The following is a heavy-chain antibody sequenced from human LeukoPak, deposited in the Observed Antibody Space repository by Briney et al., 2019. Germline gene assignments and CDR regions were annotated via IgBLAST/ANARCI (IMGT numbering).Heavy chain of an antibody. CDR3: AKPITISGATNAFDI. CDR1: GFTSNSYL. Sequence: RGSLRLSCVASGFTSNSYLMNWVRQAPGKGLEWVANIKQDGSEKYYADSVKGRFTISRDNAKNSLYLQMNSLRAEDTAVYYCAKPITISGATNAFDIWGQGTMVTVSS. D-gene: IGHD3-3*01. V-gene: IGHV3-7*01. CDR2: IKQDGSEK. J-gene: IGHJ3*02.